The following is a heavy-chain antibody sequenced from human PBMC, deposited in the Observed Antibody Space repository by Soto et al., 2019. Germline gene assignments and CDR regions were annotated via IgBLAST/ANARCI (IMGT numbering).Heavy chain of an antibody. J-gene: IGHJ4*02. D-gene: IGHD3-16*02. CDR3: ARTQRIMSNFGGVIVGPFDY. CDR2: ISGSGGST. CDR1: GFTFSSYA. V-gene: IGHV3-23*01. Sequence: PGGSLRLSCAASGFTFSSYAMSWVRQAPGKGLEWVSAISGSGGSTYYADSVKGRFTISRDNSKNTLYLQMNSLRAEDTAVYYCARTQRIMSNFGGVIVGPFDYWGQVPLVTVSS.